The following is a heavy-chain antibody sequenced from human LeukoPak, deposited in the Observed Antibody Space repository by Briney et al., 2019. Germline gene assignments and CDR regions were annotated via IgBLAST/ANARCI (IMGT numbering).Heavy chain of an antibody. D-gene: IGHD1-1*01. CDR2: ISAYNGNT. CDR1: GGTFSSYA. V-gene: IGHV1-18*01. Sequence: ASVKVSCEASGGTFSSYAISWVRQAPGQGLEWMGWISAYNGNTNYAQKLQGRVTMTTDTSTSTAYMELRSLRSDDTAVYYCARELEYYYGMDVWGQGTTVTVSS. J-gene: IGHJ6*02. CDR3: ARELEYYYGMDV.